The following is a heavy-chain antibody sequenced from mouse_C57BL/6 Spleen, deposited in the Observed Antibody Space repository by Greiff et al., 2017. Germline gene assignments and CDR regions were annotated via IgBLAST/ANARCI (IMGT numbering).Heavy chain of an antibody. Sequence: QVQLKPSGAELAKPGASVTLSCKASGYTFTSYWMHWVKQRPGQGLEWIGYINPSSGYTKYNQKVKDKATLTADKSSSTAYMQLSSLTYEDSAVYYCAREGVITTVVAPGDFDYWGQGTTLTVSS. J-gene: IGHJ2*01. D-gene: IGHD1-1*01. CDR2: INPSSGYT. CDR1: GYTFTSYW. CDR3: AREGVITTVVAPGDFDY. V-gene: IGHV1-7*01.